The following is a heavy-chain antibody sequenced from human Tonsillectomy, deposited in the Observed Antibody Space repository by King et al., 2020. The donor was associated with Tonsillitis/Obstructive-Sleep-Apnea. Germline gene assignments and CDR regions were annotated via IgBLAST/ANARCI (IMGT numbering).Heavy chain of an antibody. Sequence: VQLVESGGGVVQPGRSLRLSCAASGFTLSSYAMNWVRQAPGKGLEWVAIISYDGSKKYYADSVKGRFTISRDNSRNTLYLQMNSLRPEDTAMYYSARRYCSSTSCYDAFDIWGQGTMVTVSS. CDR1: GFTLSSYA. V-gene: IGHV3-30*04. J-gene: IGHJ3*02. D-gene: IGHD2-2*01. CDR3: ARRYCSSTSCYDAFDI. CDR2: ISYDGSKK.